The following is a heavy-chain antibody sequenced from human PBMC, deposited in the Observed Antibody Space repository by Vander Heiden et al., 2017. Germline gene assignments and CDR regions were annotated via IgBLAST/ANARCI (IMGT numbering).Heavy chain of an antibody. Sequence: QVHLVESGGGVVQPGGSLRLSCAASGFPFSNYGMHWVRQAPGKGLDWVSVISYDGSNKYYANTLKGRFTISRDNSKNTLFLQMNSLRTEDTALYYCAKLYCSSTVCYIDYWGQGTLVTVSS. CDR3: AKLYCSSTVCYIDY. V-gene: IGHV3-30*18. J-gene: IGHJ4*02. CDR1: GFPFSNYG. D-gene: IGHD2-2*02. CDR2: ISYDGSNK.